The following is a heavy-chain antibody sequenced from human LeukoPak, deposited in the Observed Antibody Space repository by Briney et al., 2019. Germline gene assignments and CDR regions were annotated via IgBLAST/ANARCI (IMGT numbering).Heavy chain of an antibody. CDR3: ARFYGDYKNWFDP. V-gene: IGHV4-59*12. CDR2: IYYRGTT. D-gene: IGHD4-17*01. Sequence: PSETLSLTCTVSGDSIDSYYWSWIRQPPGKGLEWIGYIYYRGTTSYNPFHKSRVTISVDTSKNQFSLKLSSVTAADTAVYYCARFYGDYKNWFDPWGQGTLVTVSS. CDR1: GDSIDSYY. J-gene: IGHJ5*02.